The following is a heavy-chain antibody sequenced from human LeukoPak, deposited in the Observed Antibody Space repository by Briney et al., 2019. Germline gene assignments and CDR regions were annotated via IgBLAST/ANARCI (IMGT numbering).Heavy chain of an antibody. D-gene: IGHD3-22*01. CDR1: GFTFSSYA. J-gene: IGHJ4*02. CDR2: ISYDGSNK. CDR3: ARGTNYDSSGYYYKLDY. Sequence: GRSLRLSCAASGFTFSSYAMHWVRQAPGKGLEWVAVISYDGSNKYYADSVKGRFTVSRDNSKNTLYLQMNSLRAEDTAVYYCARGTNYDSSGYYYKLDYWGQGTLVTVSS. V-gene: IGHV3-30-3*01.